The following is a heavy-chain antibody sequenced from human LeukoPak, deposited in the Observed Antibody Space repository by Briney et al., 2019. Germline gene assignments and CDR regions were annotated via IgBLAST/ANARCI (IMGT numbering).Heavy chain of an antibody. J-gene: IGHJ4*02. CDR1: GFTFSSYA. CDR2: ITYSSNTI. V-gene: IGHV3-48*02. CDR3: ARDSGYGYSDQ. Sequence: PGGSLRLSCAASGFTFSSYAMSWVRQAAGKGLEWISYITYSSNTISYADSVRGRFSVSRDNDKDAVYLQLNSLTDEDTAIYYCARDSGYGYSDQWGQGTLVTVSS. D-gene: IGHD4-11*01.